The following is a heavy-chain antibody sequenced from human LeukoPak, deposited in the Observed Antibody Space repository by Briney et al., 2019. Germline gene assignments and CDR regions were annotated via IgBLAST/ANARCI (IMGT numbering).Heavy chain of an antibody. CDR2: IWYDGSNK. CDR1: GFTFSSYD. D-gene: IGHD3-10*01. J-gene: IGHJ6*02. V-gene: IGHV3-33*08. CDR3: ARDMVREVYGMDV. Sequence: GGSLRLSCAASGFTFSSYDMHWVRQAPGKGLEWVAVIWYDGSNKYYADSVKGRFTISRDNSKNTLYLQMNSLRAEDTAVYYCARDMVREVYGMDVWGQGTTVTVSS.